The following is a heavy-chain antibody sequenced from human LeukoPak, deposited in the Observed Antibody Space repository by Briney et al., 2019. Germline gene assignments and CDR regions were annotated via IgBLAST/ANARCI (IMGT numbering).Heavy chain of an antibody. D-gene: IGHD6-13*01. CDR3: ATFHSTSWYGTWFDP. CDR1: GASFSGYY. V-gene: IGHV4-34*01. Sequence: SETLSLTCAVYGASFSGYYWSWIRQPPGKGLEWIGEINHSGSTTYNPSLKSQITISIGTSKNQFSLKLSSVTAADTAVYYCATFHSTSWYGTWFDPWGQGTLVTVSS. CDR2: INHSGST. J-gene: IGHJ5*02.